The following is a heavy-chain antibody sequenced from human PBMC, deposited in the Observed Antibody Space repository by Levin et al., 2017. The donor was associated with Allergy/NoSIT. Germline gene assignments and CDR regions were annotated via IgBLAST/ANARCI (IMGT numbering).Heavy chain of an antibody. Sequence: GGSLRLSRAASGFTFSSYGMHWVRQAPGKGLEWVAVISYDGSNKYYADSVKGRFTISRDNSKNTLYLQMNSLRAEDTAVYYCAKDIDDQENFDYWGQGTLVTVSS. V-gene: IGHV3-30*18. J-gene: IGHJ4*02. CDR2: ISYDGSNK. CDR1: GFTFSSYG. CDR3: AKDIDDQENFDY. D-gene: IGHD2-15*01.